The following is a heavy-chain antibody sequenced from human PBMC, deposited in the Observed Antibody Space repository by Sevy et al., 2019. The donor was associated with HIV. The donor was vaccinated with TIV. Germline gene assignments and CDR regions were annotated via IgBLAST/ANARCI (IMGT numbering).Heavy chain of an antibody. D-gene: IGHD6-13*01. J-gene: IGHJ4*02. CDR2: ISGSSNTK. CDR1: GFTFSSYS. Sequence: GGSLRLSCAASGFTFSSYSMNWVRQAPGKGLEWVSYISGSSNTKYYADPVKGRFTISRDNAKNSLYLQMNSLRAEDTAVYYCARDPEQLVGNYFDYWGQGTPVTVSS. V-gene: IGHV3-48*01. CDR3: ARDPEQLVGNYFDY.